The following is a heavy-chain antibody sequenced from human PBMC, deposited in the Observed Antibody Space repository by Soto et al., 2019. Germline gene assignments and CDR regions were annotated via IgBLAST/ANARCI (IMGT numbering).Heavy chain of an antibody. Sequence: QVQLVESGGGVVQPGRSLRLSCAASGFTFSSYAMHWVRQAPGKGLEWVAVISYDGSNKYYADSGKGRFTISRENSKNTVYLQMTSLRAADWAVYYWAIGFSGGYYDSSGSVFFDYWGQGTLVTVSS. CDR2: ISYDGSNK. D-gene: IGHD3-22*01. J-gene: IGHJ4*02. CDR1: GFTFSSYA. CDR3: AIGFSGGYYDSSGSVFFDY. V-gene: IGHV3-30-3*01.